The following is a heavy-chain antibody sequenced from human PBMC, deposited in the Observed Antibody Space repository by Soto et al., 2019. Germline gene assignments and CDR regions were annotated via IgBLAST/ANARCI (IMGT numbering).Heavy chain of an antibody. D-gene: IGHD4-17*01. V-gene: IGHV3-23*01. CDR3: AKDQMPRHPHGEGYES. Sequence: EVQLLESEGHLVQPGGSLRLSCEGTGFPFSAYGMSWVRQAPGKGLEWVSSISGNSDTSYYADSVKGRFTISRDNSENTLYLHMNILRPDDTAVYYCAKDQMPRHPHGEGYESCGQVTLVTVSS. CDR1: GFPFSAYG. J-gene: IGHJ5*02. CDR2: ISGNSDTS.